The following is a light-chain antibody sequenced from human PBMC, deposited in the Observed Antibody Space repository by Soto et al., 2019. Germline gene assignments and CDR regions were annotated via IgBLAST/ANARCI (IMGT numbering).Light chain of an antibody. CDR1: SGHGGGYNY. V-gene: IGLV2-8*01. Sequence: SALTEPPSASASPGQSVIICFTGSSGHGGGYNYVSWYQQHPGTAPKPMISEVTERPHGVPDRFSCAKSVNTASLTVSGVQAEDEADYYCSSYAGSNNFYVSGTGTKVTVL. CDR3: SSYAGSNNFYV. J-gene: IGLJ1*01. CDR2: EVT.